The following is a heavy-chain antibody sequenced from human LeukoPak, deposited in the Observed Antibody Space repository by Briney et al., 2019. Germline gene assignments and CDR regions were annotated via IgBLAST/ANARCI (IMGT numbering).Heavy chain of an antibody. CDR3: AIPPGGGWCCY. CDR1: GFTFDDYA. CDR2: ISWNSGSI. Sequence: GRSLRLSCAASGFTFDDYARHWVRQAPGKGLEGVSGISWNSGSIGYADSGKGRFTISRDNAKNSLYLQMNSLRAEDAAVYYCAIPPGGGWCCYWGQGTLVTVSS. J-gene: IGHJ4*02. D-gene: IGHD6-19*01. V-gene: IGHV3-9*01.